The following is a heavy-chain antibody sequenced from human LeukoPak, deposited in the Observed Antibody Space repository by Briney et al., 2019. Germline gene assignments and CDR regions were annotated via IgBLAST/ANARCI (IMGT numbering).Heavy chain of an antibody. CDR2: VSYDGSNK. V-gene: IGHV3-30*04. CDR1: GFTFSSYA. D-gene: IGHD6-19*01. J-gene: IGHJ4*02. Sequence: GGSLRLSCAASGFTFSSYAMHWVRQAPGKGLEWVAVVSYDGSNKYYADSVKGRFTISRDNSKNTLYLQMNSLRAEDTAVYYCAKDALRIAVAGLFDYWGQGTLVTVSS. CDR3: AKDALRIAVAGLFDY.